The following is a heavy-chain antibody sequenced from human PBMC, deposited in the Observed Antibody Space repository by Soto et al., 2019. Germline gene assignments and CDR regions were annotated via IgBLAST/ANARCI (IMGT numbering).Heavy chain of an antibody. J-gene: IGHJ4*02. V-gene: IGHV3-74*01. CDR1: GFTFSSYW. CDR3: AREDYSSSWPYFDY. D-gene: IGHD6-13*01. CDR2: INSYGTST. Sequence: GGSLRLSCAVSGFTFSSYWMHWVRQAPGKGLVWVSRINSYGTSTSYADSVKGRFTISRDNAKNTLYLQMNSLRAEDTAVYYCAREDYSSSWPYFDYWGQGTLVTVS.